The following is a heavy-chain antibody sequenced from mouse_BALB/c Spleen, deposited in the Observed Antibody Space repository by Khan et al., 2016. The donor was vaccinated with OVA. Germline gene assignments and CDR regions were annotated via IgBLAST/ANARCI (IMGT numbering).Heavy chain of an antibody. CDR2: IDPYNGGT. CDR1: GYAFTTFN. CDR3: ARSSYGYSPPTK. V-gene: IGHV1S135*01. D-gene: IGHD2-2*01. J-gene: IGHJ3*02. Sequence: EVQLQESGPELVRPGASVKVSCKASGYAFTTFNIYWVKQSHGKSLEWIGYIDPYNGGTNYNQNFKDKATLTADKSSSAAYLHLDSLTSEDTAVYDCARSSYGYSPPTKWGQGTLVTVSA.